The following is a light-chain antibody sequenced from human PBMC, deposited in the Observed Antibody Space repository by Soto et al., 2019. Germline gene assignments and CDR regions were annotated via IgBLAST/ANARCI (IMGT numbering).Light chain of an antibody. Sequence: EIVMTQSPATLSVSPGERATLSCRASQSVSSNLAWYQQKPGQAPRLLIYGASTRATGIPARFSGSRSGTEFTITISSMQSEDFAVCYCQQYNNWPPWTFGPGTKVDIK. V-gene: IGKV3-15*01. CDR1: QSVSSN. J-gene: IGKJ3*01. CDR3: QQYNNWPPWT. CDR2: GAS.